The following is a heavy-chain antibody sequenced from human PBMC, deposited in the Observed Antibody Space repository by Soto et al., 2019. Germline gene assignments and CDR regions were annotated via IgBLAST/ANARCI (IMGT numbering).Heavy chain of an antibody. CDR3: AKAISPFGGVGYYYYGMDV. D-gene: IGHD3-16*01. CDR1: GFTFSSYA. V-gene: IGHV3-23*01. CDR2: ISGSGGST. Sequence: PGGSLRLSCAASGFTFSSYAMSWVRQAPGKGLEWVSAISGSGGSTYYADSVKGRFTISRDNSKNTLYLQMNSLRAEDTAVYYCAKAISPFGGVGYYYYGMDVWGQGTTVTVSS. J-gene: IGHJ6*02.